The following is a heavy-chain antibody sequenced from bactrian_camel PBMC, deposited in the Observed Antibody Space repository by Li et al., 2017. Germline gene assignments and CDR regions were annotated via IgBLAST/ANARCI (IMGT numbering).Heavy chain of an antibody. Sequence: EVQLVESGGGWVRPGGSLKLSCAASGDTFSSYDMSWVRQAPGKGLEWVASIDGGGSTAHYADSVSGRFTISRDNAKNTVYLQMNNLKPEDTAVYYCARVRGVVAVSFVDYWGQGTQVTVS. V-gene: IGHV3S40*01. D-gene: IGHD6*01. CDR1: GDTFSSYD. CDR3: ARVRGVVAVSFVDY. CDR2: IDGGGSTA. J-gene: IGHJ4*01.